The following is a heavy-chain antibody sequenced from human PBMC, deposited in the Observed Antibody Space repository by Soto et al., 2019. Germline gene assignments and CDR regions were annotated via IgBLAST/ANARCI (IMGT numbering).Heavy chain of an antibody. J-gene: IGHJ4*02. D-gene: IGHD6-13*01. V-gene: IGHV1-18*01. CDR3: PSYLGQQLFDY. Sequence: QVQLVQSGAEVKKPGASVKVSCKASGYTFTSYGISWVRQAPGQGLEWMGWISAYNGNKKYAQKLQGRVSMTTDTSTITAYMELTTLRSDDTAVYYCPSYLGQQLFDYWGQGTLVTVSS. CDR1: GYTFTSYG. CDR2: ISAYNGNK.